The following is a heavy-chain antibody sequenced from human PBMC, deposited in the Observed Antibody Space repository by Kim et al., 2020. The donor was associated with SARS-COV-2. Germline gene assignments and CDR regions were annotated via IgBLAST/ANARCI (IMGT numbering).Heavy chain of an antibody. CDR1: GGSFSGYY. J-gene: IGHJ4*02. D-gene: IGHD4-17*01. CDR3: ARGYPTVTTPS. Sequence: SETLSLTCAVYGGSFSGYYWSWIRQPPGKGLEWIGEINHSGSTNYNPSLKSRVTISVDTSKNQFSLKLSSVTAADTAVYYCARGYPTVTTPSWGQGTLVT. CDR2: INHSGST. V-gene: IGHV4-34*01.